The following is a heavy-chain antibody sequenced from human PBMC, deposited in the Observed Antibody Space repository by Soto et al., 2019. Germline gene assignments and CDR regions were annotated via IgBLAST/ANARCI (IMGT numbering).Heavy chain of an antibody. V-gene: IGHV4-59*12. Sequence: TSETLSLTCTVSGGSITSYYWKWIRQPPGKGLEWIGYIYYSGSTYYNPSLRSRITMSVDTSKNQFSLNLSSVTAADTAVYYCARDHKWDGMDVWGQGTTVTVSS. CDR3: ARDHKWDGMDV. D-gene: IGHD1-26*01. J-gene: IGHJ6*02. CDR1: GGSITSYY. CDR2: IYYSGST.